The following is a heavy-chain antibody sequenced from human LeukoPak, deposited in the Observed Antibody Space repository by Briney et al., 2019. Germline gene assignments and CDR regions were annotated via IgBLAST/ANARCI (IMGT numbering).Heavy chain of an antibody. Sequence: GGSLRLSCAASGFTFSSYAMSWVRQAPGKGLEWVSAISGSGGGTYYADSVKGRFTISRDNSKNTLYLQMNSLRAEDTAVYYCAKDSGSSWYAVWDYWGQGTLVTVSS. V-gene: IGHV3-23*01. J-gene: IGHJ4*02. CDR2: ISGSGGGT. CDR1: GFTFSSYA. D-gene: IGHD6-13*01. CDR3: AKDSGSSWYAVWDY.